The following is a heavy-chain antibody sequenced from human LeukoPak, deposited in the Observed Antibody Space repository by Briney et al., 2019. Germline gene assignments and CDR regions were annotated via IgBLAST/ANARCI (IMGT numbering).Heavy chain of an antibody. D-gene: IGHD1-7*01. CDR3: ARVAHNWNYPDFDY. CDR1: GFTFSDYY. CDR2: ISSSGSTI. J-gene: IGHJ4*02. Sequence: PGGSLRLSCAASGFTFSDYYMSWIRQAPGKGLEWVSYISSSGSTIYYADSVKGRFTISRDNAKNSLYLQMNSLRAEDTAVYYCARVAHNWNYPDFDYWGQGTLVTVSS. V-gene: IGHV3-11*01.